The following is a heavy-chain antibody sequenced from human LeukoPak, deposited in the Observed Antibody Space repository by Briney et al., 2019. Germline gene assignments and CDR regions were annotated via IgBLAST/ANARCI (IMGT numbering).Heavy chain of an antibody. V-gene: IGHV3-7*01. D-gene: IGHD2-8*01. CDR1: GFVFSNYY. Sequence: GGSLRLSCTPSGFVFSNYYMTWVRQAQGKGLEWVASIRDDGSAKFYVDSVKGRFTISRDNAKNSLDLQLNSLRAEDTAVYYCAKFILYHGAFDLWGQGTMVTVSS. CDR3: AKFILYHGAFDL. J-gene: IGHJ3*01. CDR2: IRDDGSAK.